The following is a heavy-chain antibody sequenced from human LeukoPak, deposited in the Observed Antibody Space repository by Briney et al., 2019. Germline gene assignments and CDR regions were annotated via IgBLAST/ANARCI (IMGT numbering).Heavy chain of an antibody. D-gene: IGHD6-13*01. Sequence: PSETLSLTCTVPGGSISSYYWSWIRQPPGKGLEWIGYIYYSGSTNYNPSLKSRVTISVDTSKNQFSLKLSSVTAADTAVYYCARQYSSSWYEARWFDPWGQGTLVTVSS. CDR3: ARQYSSSWYEARWFDP. J-gene: IGHJ5*02. V-gene: IGHV4-59*01. CDR1: GGSISSYY. CDR2: IYYSGST.